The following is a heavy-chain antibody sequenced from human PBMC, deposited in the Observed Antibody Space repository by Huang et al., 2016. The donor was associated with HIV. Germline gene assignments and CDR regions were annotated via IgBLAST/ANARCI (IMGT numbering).Heavy chain of an antibody. Sequence: QVQLQESGPGLVKPSETLSLTCTVSGGSVSSGRYYWSWIRQPPGKGLEWIGDIYKYYSGNTNYNPSLKSRVSITVDPSRNQFSLKVSSVTAADTAVYYCAAYHRRRAAHNFDYWGQGTLVTVSS. J-gene: IGHJ4*02. CDR3: AAYHRRRAAHNFDY. CDR1: GGSVSSGRYY. CDR2: IYKYYSGNT. V-gene: IGHV4-61*01. D-gene: IGHD6-6*01.